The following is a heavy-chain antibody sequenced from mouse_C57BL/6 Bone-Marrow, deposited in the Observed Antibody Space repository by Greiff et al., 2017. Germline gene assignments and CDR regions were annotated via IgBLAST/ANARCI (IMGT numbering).Heavy chain of an antibody. V-gene: IGHV2-9-1*01. Sequence: QVQLKESGPGLVAPSQSLSITCTVSGFSLTSYAISWVRQPPGKGLEWLGVIWPGGGTNYNSALKSRLSISKDNSKSQVFLKMNSLQTDDTARYYCATYYSNAWFAYWGQGTLVTVSA. CDR3: ATYYSNAWFAY. D-gene: IGHD2-5*01. J-gene: IGHJ3*01. CDR2: IWPGGGT. CDR1: GFSLTSYA.